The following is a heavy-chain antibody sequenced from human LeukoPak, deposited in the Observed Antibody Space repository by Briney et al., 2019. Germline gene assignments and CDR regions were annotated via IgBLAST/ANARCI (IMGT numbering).Heavy chain of an antibody. J-gene: IGHJ3*02. CDR2: IYYSGST. CDR1: GGSISTSDYY. CDR3: AMYYAYPNHAFEI. D-gene: IGHD3-3*01. Sequence: KSSETLSLTCTVSGGSISTSDYYWCWIRQPPGQGLEGIGNIYYSGSTYYNPSLKSRVTISVDTSKNQFSLKLSSVTAADTAVYYCAMYYAYPNHAFEIWGQGTVVTVSS. V-gene: IGHV4-39*07.